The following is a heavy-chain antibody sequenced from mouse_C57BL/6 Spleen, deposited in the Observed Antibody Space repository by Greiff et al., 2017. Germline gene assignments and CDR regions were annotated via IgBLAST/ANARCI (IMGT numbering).Heavy chain of an antibody. CDR1: GYTFTDYE. CDR3: TRPGYYGNPWFAY. Sequence: QVQLQQSGAELVRPGASVTLSCKASGYTFTDYEMHWVKQTPVHGLEWIGAIDPETGGTAYNQKFKGKAILTADKSSSTAYMELRSLTSEDSAVYYCTRPGYYGNPWFAYWGQGTLVTVSA. D-gene: IGHD2-1*01. CDR2: IDPETGGT. J-gene: IGHJ3*01. V-gene: IGHV1-15*01.